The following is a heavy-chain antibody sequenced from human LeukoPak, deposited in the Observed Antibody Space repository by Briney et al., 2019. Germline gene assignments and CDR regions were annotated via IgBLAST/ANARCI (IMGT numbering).Heavy chain of an antibody. CDR3: ARNYDFWSGYLYNWFDP. V-gene: IGHV3-21*01. D-gene: IGHD3-3*01. Sequence: PGGSLRLSCEASGFTFNTYSMNWARQAPGKGLEWVSSIDSSGGYMFYADSVKGRFTISRDNAKNSLYLQMNSLRAEDTAVYYCARNYDFWSGYLYNWFDPWGQGTLVTVSS. CDR1: GFTFNTYS. J-gene: IGHJ5*02. CDR2: IDSSGGYM.